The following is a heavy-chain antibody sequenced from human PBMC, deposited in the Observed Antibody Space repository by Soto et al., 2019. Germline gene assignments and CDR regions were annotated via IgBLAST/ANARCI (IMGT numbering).Heavy chain of an antibody. CDR2: INHSGTT. CDR1: GGSFSGYY. V-gene: IGHV4-34*01. D-gene: IGHD6-19*01. J-gene: IGHJ3*02. Sequence: RSETLSLTCAVYGGSFSGYYCSWIRQLPGKGLEWIGEINHSGTTNYNPSLKSRVTISTDTSKNHFSLKLASVTAADTAVYFCSGSRERWLVDAFDMWGQGAMVTVSS. CDR3: SGSRERWLVDAFDM.